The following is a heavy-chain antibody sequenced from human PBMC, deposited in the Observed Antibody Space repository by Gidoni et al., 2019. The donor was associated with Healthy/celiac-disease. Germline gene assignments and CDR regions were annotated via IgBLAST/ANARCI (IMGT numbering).Heavy chain of an antibody. CDR1: GFTFSSSA. CDR3: ARDLELTTVTLPWFDP. J-gene: IGHJ5*02. CDR2: ISYDGSNK. D-gene: IGHD4-17*01. V-gene: IGHV3-30*16. Sequence: QVQLVESGGGVVQPGRSLRLSCAASGFTFSSSAMHWVRQAPGKGREWGAVISYDGSNKYYADSVKGRCTISRDNSKNTLYLQMNSLRAEDTAVYYCARDLELTTVTLPWFDPWGQGTLVTVSS.